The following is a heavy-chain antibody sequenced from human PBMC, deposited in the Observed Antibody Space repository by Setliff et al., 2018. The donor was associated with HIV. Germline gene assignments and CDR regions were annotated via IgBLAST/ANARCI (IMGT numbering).Heavy chain of an antibody. V-gene: IGHV1-18*01. J-gene: IGHJ5*02. CDR3: AKDRGRGNWLDP. CDR2: ITTYNGNT. Sequence: ASVKVSCKASGYTFISYAISWVRQAPGQGLEWMGWITTYNGNTNYAQKFQGRVTMTTDTSTTTAYMELRSLRSDDTAVYYCAKDRGRGNWLDPWGQGTLVTVSS. D-gene: IGHD3-16*01. CDR1: GYTFISYA.